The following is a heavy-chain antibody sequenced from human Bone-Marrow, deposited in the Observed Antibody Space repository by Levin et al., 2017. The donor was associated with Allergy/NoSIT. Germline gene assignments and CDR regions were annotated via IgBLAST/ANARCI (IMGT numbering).Heavy chain of an antibody. CDR3: VRELTGTHFRPLDY. J-gene: IGHJ4*02. CDR2: IDTAGGT. V-gene: IGHV3-13*01. Sequence: SCAASGFTFSSHDMHWVRQVTGKGLEWVSAIDTAGGTYYADSVRGRFTISRENARSSLYLLLNSLSAGDAAVYYCVRELTGTHFRPLDYWGQGTLVTVSS. CDR1: GFTFSSHD. D-gene: IGHD1/OR15-1a*01.